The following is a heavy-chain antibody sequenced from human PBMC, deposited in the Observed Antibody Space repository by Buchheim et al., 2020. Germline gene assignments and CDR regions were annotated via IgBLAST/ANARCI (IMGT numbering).Heavy chain of an antibody. Sequence: EVQLVQSGAEVKKPGESLKISCQGSGHNFSNFWIGWVRQMPGKGLEWMGIIYPADSDTRYSPSFQGQVTISADKSISTTSLQWSSLKASDSAMYYCARQVVAAAIQGRDAFDIWGQGT. CDR2: IYPADSDT. V-gene: IGHV5-51*01. D-gene: IGHD2-2*02. CDR3: ARQVVAAAIQGRDAFDI. CDR1: GHNFSNFW. J-gene: IGHJ3*02.